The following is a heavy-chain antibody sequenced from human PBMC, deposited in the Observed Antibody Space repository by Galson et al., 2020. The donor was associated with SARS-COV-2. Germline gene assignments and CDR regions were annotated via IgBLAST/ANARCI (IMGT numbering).Heavy chain of an antibody. CDR1: GFTFSSYA. D-gene: IGHD1-26*01. J-gene: IGHJ4*02. CDR2: ISGSGGST. CDR3: ATIVGATRRGIFDY. V-gene: IGHV3-23*01. Sequence: GGSLRLSCAASGFTFSSYAMSWVRQAPGKGLEWVSAISGSGGSTYYADSVKGRFTISRDNSKNTLYLQMNSLRAEDTAVYYCATIVGATRRGIFDYWGQGTLVTVSS.